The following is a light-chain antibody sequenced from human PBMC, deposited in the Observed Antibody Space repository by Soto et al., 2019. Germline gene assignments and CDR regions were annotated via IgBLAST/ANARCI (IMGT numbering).Light chain of an antibody. CDR2: EVS. Sequence: QSALTQPASVSGSPGQSITISCTGTSSDVGDYNYVSWYQQHPGKAPKLIIYEVSNRPSGVSTRFSGSKSGNTASLTISGLQAEDEADYYCTSYTSTSTLYVFGTGTKLTVL. CDR3: TSYTSTSTLYV. V-gene: IGLV2-14*01. CDR1: SSDVGDYNY. J-gene: IGLJ1*01.